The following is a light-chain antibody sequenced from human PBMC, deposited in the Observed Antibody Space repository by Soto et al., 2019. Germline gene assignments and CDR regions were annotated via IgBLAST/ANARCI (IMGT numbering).Light chain of an antibody. CDR3: QQHSAWPLT. CDR2: GAS. CDR1: QSVRSN. V-gene: IGKV3-15*01. Sequence: EIVMTQSPATLSVSPGARATLFCRASQSVRSNFLAWYQQKPGQAPSLLIYGASIRATGIPARFSGSGSGTEFTLTINSLQSEDFAVYYCQQHSAWPLTFGGGTKVEIK. J-gene: IGKJ4*01.